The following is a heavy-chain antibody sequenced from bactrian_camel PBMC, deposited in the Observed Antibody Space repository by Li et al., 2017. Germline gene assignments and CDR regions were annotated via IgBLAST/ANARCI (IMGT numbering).Heavy chain of an antibody. Sequence: VQLVESGGGLVQPGGSLRLSCATSGFTFSNYAMNWVRQAPGKGLEWVSAINSGGGSTYYADSVKGRFTISRDNAKNTVYLQLNSLESEDTAMYYCVEWWANWGQGTQVTVS. CDR3: VEWWAN. D-gene: IGHD7*01. J-gene: IGHJ4*01. CDR2: INSGGGST. CDR1: GFTFSNYA. V-gene: IGHV3S40*01.